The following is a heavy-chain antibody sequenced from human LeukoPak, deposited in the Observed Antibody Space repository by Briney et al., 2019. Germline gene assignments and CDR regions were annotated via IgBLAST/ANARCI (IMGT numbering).Heavy chain of an antibody. V-gene: IGHV4-4*02. J-gene: IGHJ4*02. D-gene: IGHD3-22*01. CDR2: IYRSGAT. Sequence: SETLSLTCAVSGDSFSGNNYWTWVRQPPGKGLEWIGEIYRSGATNYNPSLKSRVTVSQDKSKNQFSLKLNSVTAADTAIYYCARNSGYSDLNYRGQGVLVTVSS. CDR3: ARNSGYSDLNY. CDR1: GDSFSGNNY.